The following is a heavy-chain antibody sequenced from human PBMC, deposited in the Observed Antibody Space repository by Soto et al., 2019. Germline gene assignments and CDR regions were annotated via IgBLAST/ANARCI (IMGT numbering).Heavy chain of an antibody. CDR1: GFTFSSYG. Sequence: QVQLVESGGGVVQPGRSLRLSCAASGFTFSSYGMHWVRQAPCKGLEWVAVISYDGSNKYYADSVKGRFTISRDNSKNTLYLQMNSLRAEDTAVYYCAKDGDYGMDVWGQVTTVTVSS. CDR3: AKDGDYGMDV. J-gene: IGHJ6*02. D-gene: IGHD3-3*01. CDR2: ISYDGSNK. V-gene: IGHV3-30*18.